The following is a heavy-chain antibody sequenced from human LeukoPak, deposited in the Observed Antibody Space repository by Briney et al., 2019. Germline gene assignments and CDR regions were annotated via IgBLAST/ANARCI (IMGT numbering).Heavy chain of an antibody. CDR3: ARDDSTGWYSLD. D-gene: IGHD6-19*01. CDR1: GFTFSSYA. CDR2: ISRGGSSI. V-gene: IGHV3-48*01. J-gene: IGHJ4*02. Sequence: GGSLRLSCAASGFTFSSYAMSWVRQAPGKGLEWISYISRGGSSIYYAASVRGRFTISRDNAKSSLYLQMNSLRAEDTAVYYCARDDSTGWYSLDWGLGTLVTVSS.